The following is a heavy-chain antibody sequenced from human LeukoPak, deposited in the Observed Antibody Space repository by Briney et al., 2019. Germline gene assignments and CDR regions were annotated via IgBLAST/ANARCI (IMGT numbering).Heavy chain of an antibody. V-gene: IGHV4-38-2*02. Sequence: SETLSLTCSVSGYSISSGYYWGWIRQPPGKGLEVIGSIYHSGSTYYNPSLKRRVTISVDTSKTQLSLKLSSVTAAHTAVYYCARDGRGAEVDFWGQGTLVTVSS. CDR3: ARDGRGAEVDF. CDR1: GYSISSGYY. CDR2: IYHSGST. J-gene: IGHJ4*02. D-gene: IGHD3-10*01.